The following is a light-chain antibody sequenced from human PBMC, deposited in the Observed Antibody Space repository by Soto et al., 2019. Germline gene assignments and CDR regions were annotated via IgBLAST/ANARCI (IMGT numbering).Light chain of an antibody. V-gene: IGKV3-20*01. J-gene: IGKJ2*01. CDR3: QQYNNWPPYT. Sequence: EIVLTQSPGTLSLSPGERATLSCRASQSVGSSYLAWYQQKPGQAPRLLIYGASSRATGIPDRFSGSGSGTDFTLTISRLEPEDFAVYSCQQYNNWPPYTFGQGTKLEIK. CDR2: GAS. CDR1: QSVGSSY.